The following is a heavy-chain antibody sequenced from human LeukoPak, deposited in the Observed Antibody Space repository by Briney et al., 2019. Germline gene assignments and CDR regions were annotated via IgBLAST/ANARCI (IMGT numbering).Heavy chain of an antibody. J-gene: IGHJ4*02. Sequence: GGSLRLSCAASGFTFSDYNMNWVRQAPGKGLEWVSYITDSGNTIHYADSVKGRFTISRDNSKNTLYLQMNSLRAEDTAVYYCAKRATPSPHFDYWGQGTLVTVSS. CDR2: ITDSGNTI. D-gene: IGHD2-15*01. CDR1: GFTFSDYN. CDR3: AKRATPSPHFDY. V-gene: IGHV3-11*01.